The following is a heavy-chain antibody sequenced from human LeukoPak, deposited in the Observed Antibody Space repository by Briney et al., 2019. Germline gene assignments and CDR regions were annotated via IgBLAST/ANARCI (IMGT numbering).Heavy chain of an antibody. D-gene: IGHD3-3*01. CDR2: ISYDGSNK. CDR1: GFTFSSYA. J-gene: IGHJ4*02. V-gene: IGHV3-30*04. Sequence: GRSLRLSCAASGFTFSSYAMHWVRQAPGKGLEWVAVISYDGSNKYYADSVKGRFTISRDNSKNTLYLQMNSLRAEDTAVYYCAKEPSGNRVVTIGYWGQGTLVTVSS. CDR3: AKEPSGNRVVTIGY.